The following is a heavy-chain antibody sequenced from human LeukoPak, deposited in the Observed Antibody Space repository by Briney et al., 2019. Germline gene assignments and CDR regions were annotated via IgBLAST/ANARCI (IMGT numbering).Heavy chain of an antibody. CDR1: GYTFTSYG. CDR2: ISAYNGNT. CDR3: ARDRCSTTSCPLGY. V-gene: IGHV1-18*01. D-gene: IGHD2-2*01. Sequence: ASVKVSCKASGYTFTSYGISWVRQAPGQGLEWMGWISAYNGNTNYAQKLQGRVTMTTDTSTSTAYMELRSLRSDDTAVYYCARDRCSTTSCPLGYWGQGTLLTVSS. J-gene: IGHJ4*02.